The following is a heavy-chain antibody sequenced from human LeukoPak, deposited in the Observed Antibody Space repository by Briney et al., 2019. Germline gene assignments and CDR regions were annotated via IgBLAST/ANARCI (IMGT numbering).Heavy chain of an antibody. CDR2: IYYSGST. Sequence: PSETLSLTCTVSGVSISSYYWSWIRQPPGKGLEWIGYIYYSGSTNYSPSLKSRVAISVDTSNNQFSQRLNSVTAADTAVYYCARGRGYSYGYYFDYWGQGTLVTVSS. CDR3: ARGRGYSYGYYFDY. D-gene: IGHD5-18*01. J-gene: IGHJ4*02. V-gene: IGHV4-59*01. CDR1: GVSISSYY.